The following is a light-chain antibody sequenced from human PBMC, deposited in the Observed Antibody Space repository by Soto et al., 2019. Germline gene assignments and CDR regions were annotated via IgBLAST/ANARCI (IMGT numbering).Light chain of an antibody. J-gene: IGKJ1*01. CDR1: QSIRKY. Sequence: DIQMTQSPSSLSASVGDRVTITCRASQSIRKYLNWYQQKPGKAPKLLIYVASSLHSVIPSRFSGTGSGTDFTLTFSILQPEDFATYYWQQIDCSPKTCGKGTKVEIK. CDR3: QQIDCSPKT. V-gene: IGKV1-39*01. CDR2: VAS.